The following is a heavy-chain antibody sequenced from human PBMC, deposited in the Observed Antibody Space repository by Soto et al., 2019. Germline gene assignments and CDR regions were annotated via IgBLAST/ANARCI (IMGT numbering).Heavy chain of an antibody. Sequence: EVQLVETGGGLIQPGGSLRLCCAASGFTVSSNYMSWVRQAPGKGLEWVSVIYSGGSTYYADSVKGRFTISRDNSKNTLYLQMNSLRAEDTAVYYSARVLAGNWYFDLWGRGTLVTVSS. CDR1: GFTVSSNY. V-gene: IGHV3-53*02. D-gene: IGHD3-3*01. CDR3: ARVLAGNWYFDL. J-gene: IGHJ2*01. CDR2: IYSGGST.